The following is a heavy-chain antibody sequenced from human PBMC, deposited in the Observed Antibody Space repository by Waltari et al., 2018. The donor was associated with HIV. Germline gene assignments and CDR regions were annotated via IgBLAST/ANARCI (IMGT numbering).Heavy chain of an antibody. CDR3: AKANQGSSADFDY. D-gene: IGHD6-6*01. V-gene: IGHV3-30*18. J-gene: IGHJ4*02. CDR2: ISYDGSNK. CDR1: GFTFSSYG. Sequence: QVQLVESGGGVVQPGRSLRLSCAASGFTFSSYGMHWVRQAPGKGLEWVAVISYDGSNKYYADSVKGRFTISRDNSKNTLYLQMNSLRAEDTAVYYCAKANQGSSADFDYWGQGTLVTVSS.